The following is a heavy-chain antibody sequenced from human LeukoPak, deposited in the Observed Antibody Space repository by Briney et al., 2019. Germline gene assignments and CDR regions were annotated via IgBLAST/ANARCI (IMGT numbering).Heavy chain of an antibody. Sequence: SETLSLTCTVSGYSISSGYYWGWIRQPPGKGPEWIGSIYHSGSTYYNPSLKSRVTISVDTSKNQFSLKLSSVTAADTAVYYCARVPVYCSSTSCYPYYFDYWGQGTLVTVSS. CDR3: ARVPVYCSSTSCYPYYFDY. D-gene: IGHD2-2*01. CDR1: GYSISSGYY. V-gene: IGHV4-38-2*02. J-gene: IGHJ4*02. CDR2: IYHSGST.